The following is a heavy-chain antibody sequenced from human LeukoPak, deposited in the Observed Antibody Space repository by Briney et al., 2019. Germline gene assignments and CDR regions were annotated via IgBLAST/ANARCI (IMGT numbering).Heavy chain of an antibody. V-gene: IGHV3-21*01. Sequence: GGSLRLSCAASGFTFSSYSMNRVRQAPGKGLEWVSSISSSSSYIYYADSVKGRFTISRDNAKNSLYLQMNSLRAEDTAVYYCARGLLMTTGPLDYWGQGTLVTVSS. J-gene: IGHJ4*02. CDR1: GFTFSSYS. CDR2: ISSSSSYI. CDR3: ARGLLMTTGPLDY. D-gene: IGHD4-11*01.